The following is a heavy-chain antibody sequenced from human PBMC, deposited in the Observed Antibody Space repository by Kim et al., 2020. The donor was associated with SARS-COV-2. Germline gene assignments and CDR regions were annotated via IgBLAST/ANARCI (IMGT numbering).Heavy chain of an antibody. J-gene: IGHJ4*02. D-gene: IGHD1-26*01. CDR3: ARGLVWGSYQRDYFDY. V-gene: IGHV3-48*03. CDR1: GFTFSTYE. CDR2: ISSTGSTI. Sequence: GGSLRLSCAASGFTFSTYEMNWVRQAPGKGLEWVSQISSTGSTIYFADSVKGRFTISRDNAKNSLYLQMNSLTVEDTAVYYCARGLVWGSYQRDYFDYWGQGSLVTVSS.